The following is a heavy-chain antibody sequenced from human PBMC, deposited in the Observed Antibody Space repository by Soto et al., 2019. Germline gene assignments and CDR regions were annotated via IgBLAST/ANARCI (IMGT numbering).Heavy chain of an antibody. J-gene: IGHJ4*02. CDR3: ARRYGDYFDF. CDR1: GGSISSYF. CDR2: IHYSGST. D-gene: IGHD4-17*01. V-gene: IGHV4-59*08. Sequence: SETLSLTCTVSGGSISSYFWSWIRQPPGRGLEWIGHIHYSGSTNYNPSLKSRVTISVDTSKNQFSLKLSSVTAADTAVYYCARRYGDYFDFWGQGTLVTVSS.